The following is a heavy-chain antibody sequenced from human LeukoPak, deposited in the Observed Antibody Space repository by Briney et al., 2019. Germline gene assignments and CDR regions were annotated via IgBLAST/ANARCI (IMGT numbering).Heavy chain of an antibody. V-gene: IGHV4-59*13. CDR3: ARGSGSYGFFDV. Sequence: SETLSLTCSVSGGDISTYHWSWIRQSPGEAFEYIGNVYYSGSTNYNPSLRSRVTISVDVSKNQFSLNVRSVTAADTAVYYCARGSGSYGFFDVWGQGTLVTVSA. CDR2: VYYSGST. J-gene: IGHJ4*02. CDR1: GGDISTYH. D-gene: IGHD5-18*01.